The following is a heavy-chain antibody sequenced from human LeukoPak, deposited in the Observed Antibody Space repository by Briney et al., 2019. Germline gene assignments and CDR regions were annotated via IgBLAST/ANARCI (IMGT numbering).Heavy chain of an antibody. CDR1: GGSISSYY. Sequence: PSETLSLTCTVSGGSISSYYWSWIRQPPGKGLEWIGYIYHSGSTYYNPSLKSRVTISVDRSKNQFSLKLSSVTAADTAVYYCARDNGLRPIWGQGTMVTVSS. CDR3: ARDNGLRPI. V-gene: IGHV4-59*12. J-gene: IGHJ3*02. D-gene: IGHD4-17*01. CDR2: IYHSGST.